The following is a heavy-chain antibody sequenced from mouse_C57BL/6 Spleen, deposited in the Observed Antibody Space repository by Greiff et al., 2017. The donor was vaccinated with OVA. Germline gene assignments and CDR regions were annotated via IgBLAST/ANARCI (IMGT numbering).Heavy chain of an antibody. CDR2: IDPSDSYT. D-gene: IGHD2-12*01. CDR1: GYTFTSYW. V-gene: IGHV1-50*01. CDR3: ARSLAYYSFNAMDY. Sequence: QVQLQQPGAELVKPGASVKLSCKASGYTFTSYWMQWVKQRPGQGLEWIGEIDPSDSYTNYNQKFKGKATLTVDTSSSTAYMQLSSLTSEDSAVDYGARSLAYYSFNAMDYWGQGTSVTVSS. J-gene: IGHJ4*01.